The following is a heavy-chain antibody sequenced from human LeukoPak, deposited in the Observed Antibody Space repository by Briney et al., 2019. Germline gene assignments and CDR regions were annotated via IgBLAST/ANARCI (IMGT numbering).Heavy chain of an antibody. D-gene: IGHD4-17*01. CDR3: AKSKTTVTRDDY. J-gene: IGHJ4*02. V-gene: IGHV3-23*01. CDR1: GFTFSDYA. Sequence: PGGSLILSCAASGFTFSDYAMSWVRQAPGKGLEWVSAIGAGGGTTYYADSMKGRFTISRDNSKSTLYLQMNSLRAEDTAVYYCAKSKTTVTRDDYWGQGTLVTVSS. CDR2: IGAGGGTT.